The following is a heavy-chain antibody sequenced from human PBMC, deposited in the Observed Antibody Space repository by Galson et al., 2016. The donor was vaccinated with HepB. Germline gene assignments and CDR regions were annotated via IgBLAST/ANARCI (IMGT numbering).Heavy chain of an antibody. CDR2: MYSSGSN. D-gene: IGHD4-23*01. Sequence: TLSLTCSVSGGAISIGSHYLSWNRQPAGKGLEWIGRMYSSGSNHHSSFRKSRVPISVDTSKNHFSLRLSSVTAADTAVYYCARDVGGAVETHRTYDHYYYMDVWGKGTTVTVSS. CDR3: ARDVGGAVETHRTYDHYYYMDV. CDR1: GGAISIGSHY. J-gene: IGHJ6*03. V-gene: IGHV4-61*02.